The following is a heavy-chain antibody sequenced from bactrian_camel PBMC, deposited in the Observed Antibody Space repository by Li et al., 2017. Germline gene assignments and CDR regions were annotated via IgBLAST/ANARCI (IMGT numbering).Heavy chain of an antibody. Sequence: HVQLVESGGGLVQPGGSLRLSCAASRYTYSNYCMAWFRQAPGKEREAVAVIGSDGGYTYYTDSVKGRFTISQDNAENTLHLQMNSLKPEDTAMYYCAGLGDPRYSCGPARSRFTYWGQGTQVTVS. V-gene: IGHV3S6*01. CDR2: IGSDGGYT. J-gene: IGHJ4*01. CDR1: RYTYSNYC. CDR3: AGLGDPRYSCGPARSRFTY. D-gene: IGHD1*01.